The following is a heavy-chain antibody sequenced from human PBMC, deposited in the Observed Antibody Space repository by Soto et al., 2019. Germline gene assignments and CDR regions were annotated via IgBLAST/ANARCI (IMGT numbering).Heavy chain of an antibody. J-gene: IGHJ4*02. CDR3: ARDTVLTGMFDF. V-gene: IGHV4-59*01. CDR1: GGSIGSYH. D-gene: IGHD4-17*01. CDR2: VYYTGTT. Sequence: SETLSLTCTVSGGSIGSYHWSWVRQPPGKGLEWIASVYYTGTTNYNPSLGSRVTISIDAPENQISLRLTSVTAADTAFYYCARDTVLTGMFDFWGQGTLVTVSS.